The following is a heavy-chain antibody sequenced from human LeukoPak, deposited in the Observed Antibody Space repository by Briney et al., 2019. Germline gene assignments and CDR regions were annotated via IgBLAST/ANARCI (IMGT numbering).Heavy chain of an antibody. V-gene: IGHV1-18*01. D-gene: IGHD2-21*02. J-gene: IGHJ5*02. Sequence: ASVKVSCKASGYTFTSYGISWVRQAPGQGLERMGWISAYNGNTNYAQKLQGRVTMTTDTSTSTAYMELRSLRSDDTAVYYCARDWPSCGGDCYSGGWFDPWGQGTLVTVSS. CDR2: ISAYNGNT. CDR3: ARDWPSCGGDCYSGGWFDP. CDR1: GYTFTSYG.